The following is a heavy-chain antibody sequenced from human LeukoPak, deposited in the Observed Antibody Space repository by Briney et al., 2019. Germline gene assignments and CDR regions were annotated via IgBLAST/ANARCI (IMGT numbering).Heavy chain of an antibody. Sequence: PGGSLRLSCAASGFTFSTYAMGWVRQAPGKGLEWVSVISGGGGSTYYADSVKGRFTISRDNSKNTLYLQMNSLRVEDTAVYYCAPGRAAAALFDSWGQGTLVTVSS. CDR2: ISGGGGST. CDR1: GFTFSTYA. V-gene: IGHV3-23*01. J-gene: IGHJ4*02. D-gene: IGHD6-13*01. CDR3: APGRAAAALFDS.